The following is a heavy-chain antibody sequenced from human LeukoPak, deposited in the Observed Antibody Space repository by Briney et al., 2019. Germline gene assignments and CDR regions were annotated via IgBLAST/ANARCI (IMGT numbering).Heavy chain of an antibody. D-gene: IGHD5-18*01. V-gene: IGHV4-59*01. CDR2: IYYSGST. Sequence: SETLSLTCTVSGGSISSYYLSWIRQPPGKGLEWIGYIYYSGSTNYNPSLKSRVTISVDTSKNQFSLKLSSVTAADTAVYYCARGSAMARAVDYWGQGTLVTVSS. CDR1: GGSISSYY. CDR3: ARGSAMARAVDY. J-gene: IGHJ4*02.